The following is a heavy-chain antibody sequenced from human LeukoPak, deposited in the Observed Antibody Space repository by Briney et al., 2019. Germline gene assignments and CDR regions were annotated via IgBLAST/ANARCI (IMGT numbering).Heavy chain of an antibody. CDR2: ISYDGSNK. J-gene: IGHJ4*02. Sequence: PGRSLRLSCAASGFTFSSYAMHWARQAPGKGLEWVAVISYDGSNKYYADSVKGRFTISRDNSKNTLYLQMNSLRAEDTAVYYCARDTSGYHSYFDYWGQGTLVTVSS. CDR1: GFTFSSYA. D-gene: IGHD3-22*01. V-gene: IGHV3-30*04. CDR3: ARDTSGYHSYFDY.